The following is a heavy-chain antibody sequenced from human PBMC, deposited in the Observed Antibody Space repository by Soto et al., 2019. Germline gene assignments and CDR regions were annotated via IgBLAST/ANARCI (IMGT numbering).Heavy chain of an antibody. CDR2: IRSKANSYAT. CDR1: GFTFSGSA. Sequence: GGSLRLSCAASGFTFSGSAMHWVRQASGKGLEWVGRIRSKANSYATAYAASVKGRFTISRDDSKNTAYLQMNSLKPEDTAVYYCTSQNRPVAEAPEMESRAGYYFDYWGQGTLVTVSS. D-gene: IGHD6-13*01. J-gene: IGHJ4*02. V-gene: IGHV3-73*01. CDR3: TSQNRPVAEAPEMESRAGYYFDY.